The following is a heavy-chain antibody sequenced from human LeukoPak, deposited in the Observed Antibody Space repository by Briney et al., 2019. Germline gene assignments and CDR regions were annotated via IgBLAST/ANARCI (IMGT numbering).Heavy chain of an antibody. Sequence: PGGSLRLSCAASGFSFSAYGMNWVRQAPGKGLEWVSCISRSGAYIYYADSVKGRFTISRDNAENSVYLQMNNLRAEDTAIYYCASPSSYGDYYFGYWGQGTLVTVSS. CDR3: ASPSSYGDYYFGY. CDR2: ISRSGAYI. J-gene: IGHJ4*02. V-gene: IGHV3-21*01. CDR1: GFSFSAYG. D-gene: IGHD4-17*01.